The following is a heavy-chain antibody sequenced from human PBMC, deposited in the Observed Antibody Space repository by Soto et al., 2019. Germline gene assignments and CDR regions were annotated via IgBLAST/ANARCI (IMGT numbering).Heavy chain of an antibody. V-gene: IGHV4-34*01. CDR1: GGSFSGYY. D-gene: IGHD3-3*01. CDR2: INHSGST. Sequence: QVQLQQWGAGLLMPSETLSLTCAVYGGSFSGYYWCWIRQPPGKGLEWIGEINHSGSTNYNPSVKSRVTISVDTSKNQFSLKLSSVTAADTAVYYCAAGGFWSGYQIWGQGTLVTVSA. J-gene: IGHJ4*02. CDR3: AAGGFWSGYQI.